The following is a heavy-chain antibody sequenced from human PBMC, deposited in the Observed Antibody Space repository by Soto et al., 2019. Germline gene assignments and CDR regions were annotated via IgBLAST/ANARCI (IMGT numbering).Heavy chain of an antibody. CDR3: ARLPRRCSSTSCYARAFDI. J-gene: IGHJ3*02. CDR1: GGSFSGYY. Sequence: QVQLQQWGAGLLKPSETLSLTCAVYGGSFSGYYWSWIRQPPGKGLEWIGEINHSGSTNYNPSLKSRVTISVGTSKNQFSRKLSSVTAADTAVYYCARLPRRCSSTSCYARAFDIWGQGTMVTVSS. CDR2: INHSGST. D-gene: IGHD2-2*01. V-gene: IGHV4-34*01.